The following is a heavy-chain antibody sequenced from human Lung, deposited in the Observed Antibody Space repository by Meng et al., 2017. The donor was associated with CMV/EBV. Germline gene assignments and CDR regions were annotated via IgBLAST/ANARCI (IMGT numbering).Heavy chain of an antibody. CDR2: TNEDGSKK. Sequence: VLLVGCGADLFQPRGCLRLSCAAFGFSSSRYWMNWYRQAPGKGLEWVANTNEDGSKKYYVDSVKGRFTISRDNAKNSLYLQMNSLRVEDTAIYYCGGVGIGYWGQGTLVTVSS. J-gene: IGHJ4*02. CDR3: GGVGIGY. D-gene: IGHD3-10*01. CDR1: GFSSSRYW. V-gene: IGHV3-7*04.